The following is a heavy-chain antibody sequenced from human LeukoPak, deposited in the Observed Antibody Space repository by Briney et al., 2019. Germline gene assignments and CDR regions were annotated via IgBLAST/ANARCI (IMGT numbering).Heavy chain of an antibody. D-gene: IGHD6-19*01. V-gene: IGHV4-59*01. J-gene: IGHJ4*02. CDR3: ASRNTWLVYDY. Sequence: SETLSLTCTVSGGSISSYYWSWIRQPPGKGLEWIGYIYYSGSTNYNPSLKSRVTISVDTSKNQFSLKLSSVTAADTAVYYCASRNTWLVYDYWGQGTLVTVSS. CDR1: GGSISSYY. CDR2: IYYSGST.